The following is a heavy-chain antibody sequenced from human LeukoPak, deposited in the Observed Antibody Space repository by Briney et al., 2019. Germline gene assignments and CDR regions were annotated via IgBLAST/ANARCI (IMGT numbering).Heavy chain of an antibody. D-gene: IGHD2/OR15-2a*01. Sequence: GRSLRLSCAASGLTFSSYAMHWVRQAPGKGLEWVAVISCDGSNKYYADSVKGRFTISRDNSKNTPYLQMNSLRAEDTAVYYCARENRAGAFDIWGQGTMVTVSS. CDR1: GLTFSSYA. CDR2: ISCDGSNK. V-gene: IGHV3-30*04. CDR3: ARENRAGAFDI. J-gene: IGHJ3*02.